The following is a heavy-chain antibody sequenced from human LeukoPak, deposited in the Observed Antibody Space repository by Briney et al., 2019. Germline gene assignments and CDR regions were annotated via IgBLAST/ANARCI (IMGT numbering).Heavy chain of an antibody. CDR2: ISWDGGST. Sequence: SGGSLRLSCAASGFTFDDYAMHWVRQAPGKGLEWVSLISWDGGSTYYADSVKGRFTISRDNSKNSLYLQMNSLRAEDTALYYCAKDSYIAAAGKGIDYWGQGTLVTVSS. D-gene: IGHD6-13*01. CDR3: AKDSYIAAAGKGIDY. V-gene: IGHV3-43D*03. CDR1: GFTFDDYA. J-gene: IGHJ4*02.